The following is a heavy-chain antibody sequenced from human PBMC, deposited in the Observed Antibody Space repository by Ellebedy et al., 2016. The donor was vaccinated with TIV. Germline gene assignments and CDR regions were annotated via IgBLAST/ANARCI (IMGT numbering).Heavy chain of an antibody. CDR1: GGSISSYY. Sequence: MPSETLSLTCTVSGGSISSYYWSWIRQPPGKGLEWIGYIYYSGITNYNPSLKSRVTISVDTSKNQFSLKLSSVTAADTAVYYCARYPGVAAHYFDYWGQGTLVTVSS. J-gene: IGHJ4*02. V-gene: IGHV4-59*01. CDR3: ARYPGVAAHYFDY. D-gene: IGHD6-19*01. CDR2: IYYSGIT.